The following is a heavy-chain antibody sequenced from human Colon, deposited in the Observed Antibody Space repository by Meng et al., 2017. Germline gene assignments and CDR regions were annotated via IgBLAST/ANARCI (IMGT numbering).Heavy chain of an antibody. V-gene: IGHV1-2*02. CDR1: GYTFTGYY. CDR3: ARVRRRDGYTDFDY. D-gene: IGHD5-24*01. CDR2: INPNSGGT. J-gene: IGHJ4*02. Sequence: QAQLVQAGAEVKRPGASEKVSCKASGYTFTGYYMHWVRQAPGQGLEWMGWINPNSGGTNYAQKFQGRVTMTRDTSISTAYMELSRLRSDDTAVYYCARVRRRDGYTDFDYWGQGTLVTVSS.